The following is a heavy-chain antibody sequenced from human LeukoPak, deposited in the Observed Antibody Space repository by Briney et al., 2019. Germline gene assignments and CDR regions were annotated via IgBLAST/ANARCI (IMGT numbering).Heavy chain of an antibody. D-gene: IGHD6-13*01. CDR1: GFTFSSYW. J-gene: IGHJ4*02. V-gene: IGHV3-7*03. CDR3: ARLMGRVSSSSGD. CDR2: IKQDGSEK. Sequence: PGGSLRLSCAASGFTFSSYWMSWVRQAPGKGLEWVANIKQDGSEKYYVDSVKGRFTISRDNAKNSLYLQMNSLRAEDTAVYYCARLMGRVSSSSGDWGQGTLVTVSS.